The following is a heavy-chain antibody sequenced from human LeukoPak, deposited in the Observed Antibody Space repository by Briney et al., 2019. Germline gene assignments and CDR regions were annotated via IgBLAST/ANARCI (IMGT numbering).Heavy chain of an antibody. V-gene: IGHV4-4*07. J-gene: IGHJ3*02. CDR2: MYTTGGT. Sequence: SETLTLTCSVSGASISNDYWSWIRQPAGKGLEWIGRMYTTGGTSYNPSLKSRVTMSVDTSKNQFSLNLTSVTAADTAVYYCGRDGGRTSSDAVEIWGQGTMVVVSS. CDR1: GASISNDY. CDR3: GRDGGRTSSDAVEI. D-gene: IGHD2-2*01.